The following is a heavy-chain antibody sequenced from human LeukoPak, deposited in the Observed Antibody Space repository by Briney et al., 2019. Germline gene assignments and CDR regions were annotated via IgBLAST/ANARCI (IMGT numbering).Heavy chain of an antibody. D-gene: IGHD4-17*01. Sequence: SETLSLTCSVSGGSITRYYWTWIRQPPGKGLEWIGYILYSGSTNYNPSLKSRLTASVDTSENQFSLKLSSVTPADTAVYYCARGNDYGDYGRAFDIWGLGTMVTVSS. CDR3: ARGNDYGDYGRAFDI. CDR2: ILYSGST. CDR1: GGSITRYY. V-gene: IGHV4-59*01. J-gene: IGHJ3*02.